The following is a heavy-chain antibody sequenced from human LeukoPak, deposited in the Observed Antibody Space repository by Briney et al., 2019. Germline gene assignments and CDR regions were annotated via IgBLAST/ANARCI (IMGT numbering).Heavy chain of an antibody. D-gene: IGHD6-19*01. J-gene: IGHJ4*02. CDR3: ARDGVRESTGWYAFDY. CDR1: GDSVSSNNGA. V-gene: IGHV6-1*01. Sequence: SQTLSHTCVISGDSVSSNNGAWTWNRQSPSRGLEWLGRTYYRSKLYIDYAVSVKSRISIKPDTSKNQFSLQLNSVTPEDTAEYYCARDGVRESTGWYAFDYWGQGTLVTVSS. CDR2: TYYRSKLYI.